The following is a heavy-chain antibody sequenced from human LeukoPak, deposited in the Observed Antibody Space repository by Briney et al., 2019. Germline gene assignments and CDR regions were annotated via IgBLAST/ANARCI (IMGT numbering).Heavy chain of an antibody. CDR1: GGSISSSSYY. J-gene: IGHJ4*02. V-gene: IGHV4-39*01. CDR3: ARLWSLGDYSSGWSLGFERHLNGRWYFDY. Sequence: SETLSLTCTVSGGSISSSSYYWGWIRQPPGKGLEWIGSIYYSGSTYYNPSLKSRVTISVDTSKNQFSLKLSSVTAADTAVYYCARLWSLGDYSSGWSLGFERHLNGRWYFDYWGQGTLVTVSS. CDR2: IYYSGST. D-gene: IGHD6-19*01.